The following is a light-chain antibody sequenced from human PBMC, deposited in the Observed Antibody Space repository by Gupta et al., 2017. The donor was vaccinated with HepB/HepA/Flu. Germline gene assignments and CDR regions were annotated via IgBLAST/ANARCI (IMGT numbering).Light chain of an antibody. CDR3: QTWGTDFRI. Sequence: QVVLTQSPSASASPGAPVKPICTLSSGHSTYTIAWHQQQPEKGPRYLMNLNSDGSHSKGDGIPDRFSGSSSGAERYLTISSLQSDDEADYYCQTWGTDFRIFGGGTKLTVL. V-gene: IGLV4-69*02. CDR2: LNSDGSH. J-gene: IGLJ2*01. CDR1: SGHSTYT.